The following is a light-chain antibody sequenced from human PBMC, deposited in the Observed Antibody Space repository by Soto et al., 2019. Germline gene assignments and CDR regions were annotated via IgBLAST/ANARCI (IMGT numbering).Light chain of an antibody. CDR1: SSDVGGYHY. Sequence: QSALTQPRSVSGSPGQSVTLSCTGTSSDVGGYHYVSWYQHHRGKAPKIIIYDVSKWPSGVPDRFSGSKSGNTASLTISGLQTEDEADYYCCSYAGSYTLVFGGGTKLTVL. CDR2: DVS. CDR3: CSYAGSYTLV. V-gene: IGLV2-11*01. J-gene: IGLJ2*01.